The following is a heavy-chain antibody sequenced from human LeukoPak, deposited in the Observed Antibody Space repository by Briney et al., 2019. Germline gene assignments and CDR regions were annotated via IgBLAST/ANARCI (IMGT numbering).Heavy chain of an antibody. CDR2: IRYDGSNK. D-gene: IGHD2-2*01. CDR1: GFTFSSYG. J-gene: IGHJ4*02. Sequence: PGGSLRLSCAASGFTFSSYGMHWVRQAPGKGLEWVAFIRYDGSNKYYADSVKGRFTISRDNSKNTLYLQMNSLRAEDTAVYYCAKLQAGVVVVPATDCWGQGTLVTVSS. CDR3: AKLQAGVVVVPATDC. V-gene: IGHV3-30*02.